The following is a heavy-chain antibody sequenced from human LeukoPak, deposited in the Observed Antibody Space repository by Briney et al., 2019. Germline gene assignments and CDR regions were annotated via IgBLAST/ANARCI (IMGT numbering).Heavy chain of an antibody. J-gene: IGHJ4*02. CDR3: ARSGWPYYFDY. CDR2: IHSDGSST. CDR1: GFTFSSYW. D-gene: IGHD3-22*01. V-gene: IGHV3-74*01. Sequence: PGGSLRLSCAASGFTFSSYWMHGVRQAPGKGLVWVSRIHSDGSSTSYADSVRGRFTISRDDAKSTLYLQMNSLRAEDTAVYYCARSGWPYYFDYWGQGTLVTVST.